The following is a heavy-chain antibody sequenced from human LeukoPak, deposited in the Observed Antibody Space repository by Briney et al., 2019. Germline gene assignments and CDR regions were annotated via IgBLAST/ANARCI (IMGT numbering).Heavy chain of an antibody. J-gene: IGHJ4*02. V-gene: IGHV3-23*01. Sequence: PGGSLRLSCIVSGFTLSSYEMSWIRQAPGKGLVWAASIEYSGGSAYYADSVKGRFTISRDNSKNTLYLQMNSLRAEDTAVYYCAKVATTYCDFWSGYYRAYYFDYWGQGTLVTVSS. CDR2: IEYSGGSA. CDR1: GFTLSSYE. D-gene: IGHD3-3*01. CDR3: AKVATTYCDFWSGYYRAYYFDY.